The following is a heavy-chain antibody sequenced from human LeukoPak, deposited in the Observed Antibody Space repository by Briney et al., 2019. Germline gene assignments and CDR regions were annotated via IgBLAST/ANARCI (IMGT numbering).Heavy chain of an antibody. Sequence: GGSLRLSCAASGFTFSSYAMSWVRQAPGKGLQWVSGISGSGGSTFYADSVKGRFTISRDNSKNTLYLQLNTLRAEDTAVYYCAKSRSSGNYYDPFDYWGQGALVTVSS. CDR2: ISGSGGST. V-gene: IGHV3-23*01. CDR3: AKSRSSGNYYDPFDY. D-gene: IGHD1-26*01. J-gene: IGHJ4*02. CDR1: GFTFSSYA.